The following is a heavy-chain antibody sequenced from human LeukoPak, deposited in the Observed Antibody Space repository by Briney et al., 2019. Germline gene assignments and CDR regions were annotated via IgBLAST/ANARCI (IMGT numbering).Heavy chain of an antibody. CDR2: ISAYNGNT. V-gene: IGHV1-18*01. Sequence: ASVKASCKASGYTFTSYGISWVRQAPGQGLEWMGWISAYNGNTNYAQKLQGRVTMTTDTSTSTAYMELRSLRSDDTAVYYCARDQPYNWNSLYLGYWGQGTLVTVSS. CDR3: ARDQPYNWNSLYLGY. CDR1: GYTFTSYG. D-gene: IGHD1-20*01. J-gene: IGHJ4*02.